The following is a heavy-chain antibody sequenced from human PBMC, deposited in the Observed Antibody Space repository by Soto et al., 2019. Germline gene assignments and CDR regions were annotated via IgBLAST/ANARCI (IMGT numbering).Heavy chain of an antibody. J-gene: IGHJ4*02. D-gene: IGHD2-8*01. CDR1: GYTFTSYY. V-gene: IGHV1-46*01. CDR3: ARDRCTNGVCYWYYFDY. CDR2: INPNGGST. Sequence: ASVKVSCKASGYTFTSYYMHWVRQAPGQGLEWMGIINPNGGSTSYAQKFQGRVTMTRDTSTSTVYMELSSLRSEDTAVYYCARDRCTNGVCYWYYFDYWGQGTLVTVSS.